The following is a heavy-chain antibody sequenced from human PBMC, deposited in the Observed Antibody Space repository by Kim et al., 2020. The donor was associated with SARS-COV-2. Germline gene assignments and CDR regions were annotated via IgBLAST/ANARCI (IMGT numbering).Heavy chain of an antibody. CDR2: YTT. V-gene: IGHV3-72*01. CDR3: SRDGSADY. J-gene: IGHJ4*02. Sequence: YTTGYAASVKGRFTISRDDSKTSVYLQMNNLKTEDTAVYYCSRDGSADYWGQGTLVTVSS.